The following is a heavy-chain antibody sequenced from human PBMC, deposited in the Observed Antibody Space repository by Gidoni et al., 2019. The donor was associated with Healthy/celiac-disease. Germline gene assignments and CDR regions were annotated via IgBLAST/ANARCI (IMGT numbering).Heavy chain of an antibody. J-gene: IGHJ4*02. Sequence: EVQLVESGGGLVQPGGSLRLSCEASGFTFSDHYMDWVRQAPGKGLEWVGRTRNKANSYTTEYAASVKGRFTISRDDSKNSLYLQMNSLKTEDTAVYYCARGDSGSYDDYWGQGTLVTVSS. CDR1: GFTFSDHY. V-gene: IGHV3-72*01. CDR3: ARGDSGSYDDY. CDR2: TRNKANSYTT. D-gene: IGHD1-26*01.